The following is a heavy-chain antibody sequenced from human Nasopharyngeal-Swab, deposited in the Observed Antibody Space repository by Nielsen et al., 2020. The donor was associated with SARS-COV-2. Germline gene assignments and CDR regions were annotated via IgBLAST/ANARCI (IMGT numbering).Heavy chain of an antibody. J-gene: IGHJ6*02. CDR2: IKQDGSEK. CDR3: ARDLHCSGGSCYSYGMDV. Sequence: GESLKISCAASGFTFSSYWMSWVCQAPGKGLEWVANIKQDGSEKYYVDSVKGRFTISRDNAKNSLYLQMNSLRAEDTAVYYCARDLHCSGGSCYSYGMDVWGQGTTVTVSS. D-gene: IGHD2-15*01. V-gene: IGHV3-7*01. CDR1: GFTFSSYW.